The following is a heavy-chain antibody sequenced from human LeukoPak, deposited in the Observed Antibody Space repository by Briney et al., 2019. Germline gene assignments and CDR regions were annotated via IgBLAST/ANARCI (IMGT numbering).Heavy chain of an antibody. CDR2: ISSSSNYI. J-gene: IGHJ4*02. CDR3: ASAGLVYSSGWYLETPFDY. V-gene: IGHV3-21*01. Sequence: GGSLRLSCAASGFTFSTYSMNWVRQAPGKGLEWVSSISSSSNYIYYADSVKGRFTVSRDNAKNSLYLQMNSLRAEDTAVYYCASAGLVYSSGWYLETPFDYWGQGTLVTVSS. D-gene: IGHD6-13*01. CDR1: GFTFSTYS.